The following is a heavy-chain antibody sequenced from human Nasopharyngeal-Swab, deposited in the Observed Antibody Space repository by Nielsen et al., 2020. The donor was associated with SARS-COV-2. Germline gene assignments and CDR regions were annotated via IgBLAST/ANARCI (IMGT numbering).Heavy chain of an antibody. CDR3: ARDERIDGFNSNFDH. D-gene: IGHD5-24*01. CDR1: GFTFRTYS. Sequence: GESLKISCAASGFTFRTYSMNWVRQAPGTGLEWISYISSSSTTIFYADSVKGRFTISRGNAKNSLYLQMNSLRAEDTALYYCARDERIDGFNSNFDHWGQGTLVTVSS. CDR2: ISSSSTTI. V-gene: IGHV3-48*04. J-gene: IGHJ4*02.